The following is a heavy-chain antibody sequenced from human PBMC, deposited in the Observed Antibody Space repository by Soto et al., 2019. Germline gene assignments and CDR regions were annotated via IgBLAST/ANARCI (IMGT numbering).Heavy chain of an antibody. CDR2: INSDGSST. D-gene: IGHD1-26*01. V-gene: IGHV3-74*01. Sequence: GGSLRLSCAASGFTFSSYWMHWVRQAPGKGLVWVSRINSDGSSTSYADSVKGRFTISRDNAKNTLYLQMNSLRAEDTAVYYCARAISLELPHFVPYYFDYWGQGTLVTVSS. CDR1: GFTFSSYW. J-gene: IGHJ4*02. CDR3: ARAISLELPHFVPYYFDY.